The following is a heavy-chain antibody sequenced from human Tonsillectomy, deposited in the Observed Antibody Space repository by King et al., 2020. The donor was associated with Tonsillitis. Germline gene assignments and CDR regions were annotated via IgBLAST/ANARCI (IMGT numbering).Heavy chain of an antibody. J-gene: IGHJ6*02. V-gene: IGHV3-30*18. CDR3: AKDYGELDHRQFNMFFGMDV. Sequence: VQLVESGGRVVEPRRSLRLSCAASGLKFDTYGLHWVRQAPGKGLEWLAAISYDGKWKHYADVVKGRFTVSRDNADNRAFLQMDRLRPEDTAVYYCAKDYGELDHRQFNMFFGMDVWGLGTKVVVSS. D-gene: IGHD4/OR15-4a*01. CDR2: ISYDGKWK. CDR1: GLKFDTYG.